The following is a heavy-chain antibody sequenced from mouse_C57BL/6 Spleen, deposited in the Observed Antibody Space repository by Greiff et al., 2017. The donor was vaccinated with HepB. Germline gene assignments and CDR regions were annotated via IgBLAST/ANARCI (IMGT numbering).Heavy chain of an antibody. CDR1: GYTFTSYW. D-gene: IGHD2-3*01. V-gene: IGHV1-64*01. CDR2: IHPNSGST. CDR3: ARRSYDGYFDWYFDV. Sequence: VQLQQSGAELVKPGASVKLSCKASGYTFTSYWMHWVKQRPGQGLEWIGMIHPNSGSTNYNEKFKSKATLTVDKSSSTAYMQLSSLTSEDSAVYYCARRSYDGYFDWYFDVWGTGTTVTVSS. J-gene: IGHJ1*03.